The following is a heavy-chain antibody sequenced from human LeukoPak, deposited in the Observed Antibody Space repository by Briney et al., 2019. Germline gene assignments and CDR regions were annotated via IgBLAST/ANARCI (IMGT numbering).Heavy chain of an antibody. J-gene: IGHJ4*02. CDR2: ISGYNGNT. Sequence: GASVKVSCKASGYTFTSYGISWVRQAPGQGLEWMGWISGYNGNTNYAQNLQGRVTMTTDTSTSTVYMELRSLRSDDTAVYYCARAYFYYYDSSGYYHGYYFDYWGQGTLVTVSS. D-gene: IGHD3-22*01. V-gene: IGHV1-18*01. CDR3: ARAYFYYYDSSGYYHGYYFDY. CDR1: GYTFTSYG.